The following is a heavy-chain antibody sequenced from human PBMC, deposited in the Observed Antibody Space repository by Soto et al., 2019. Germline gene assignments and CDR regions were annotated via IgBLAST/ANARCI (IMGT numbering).Heavy chain of an antibody. Sequence: ASVKVSCKASGYTFTSYNINWVRQATGQGLEWMGWMNPNSGNTGYAQKFQGRVTMTRNTSISTAYMELSSLRSEDTAVYYCARPLDYYDSSGYYENWFDPWGQGTLVTVSS. V-gene: IGHV1-8*01. D-gene: IGHD3-22*01. CDR3: ARPLDYYDSSGYYENWFDP. CDR2: MNPNSGNT. J-gene: IGHJ5*02. CDR1: GYTFTSYN.